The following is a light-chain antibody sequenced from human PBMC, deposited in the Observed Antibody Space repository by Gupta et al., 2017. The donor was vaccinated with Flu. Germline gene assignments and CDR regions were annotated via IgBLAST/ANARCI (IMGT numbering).Light chain of an antibody. CDR2: GAF. CDR3: QQIDSAPQT. Sequence: DIQMPQSPSSLSASEGDRVIITCRASQSISSYLNWYQQMPGKAPKLLIYGAFNLQSGVPSRFSGSGSGTEFTLTISELQPEDFASYYCQQIDSAPQTFGQGTNMEIK. CDR1: QSISSY. V-gene: IGKV1-39*01. J-gene: IGKJ2*01.